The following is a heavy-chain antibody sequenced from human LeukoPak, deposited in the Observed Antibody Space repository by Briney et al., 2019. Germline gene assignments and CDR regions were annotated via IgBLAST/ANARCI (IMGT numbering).Heavy chain of an antibody. CDR2: INSDGSST. CDR3: ARTIREQWLTIDY. CDR1: GFTFSSYW. D-gene: IGHD6-19*01. J-gene: IGHJ4*02. V-gene: IGHV3-74*01. Sequence: PGGSLRLSCAASGFTFSSYWMHWVRQAPGMGLVWVSGINSDGSSTSYADSVRGRFTISRDNAKNTLYLQMNSLGAEDTAVYYCARTIREQWLTIDYWGQGTLVTFSS.